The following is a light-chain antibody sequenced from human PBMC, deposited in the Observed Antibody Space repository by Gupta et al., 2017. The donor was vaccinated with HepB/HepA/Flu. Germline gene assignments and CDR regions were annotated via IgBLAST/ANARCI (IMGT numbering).Light chain of an antibody. CDR1: QSLVHTDGYVY. CDR3: MQGTFWRT. V-gene: IGKV2-30*02. J-gene: IGKJ1*01. CDR2: KVA. Sequence: EVVMTQSPLSLPVTLGQSASISCKSSQSLVHTDGYVYLNWFHQRPGQAPRRLSYKVAKRDSGVPDRVSGSGSDTDFTLKRSRVEAEDVGVYYCMQGTFWRTFGQGTKVEI.